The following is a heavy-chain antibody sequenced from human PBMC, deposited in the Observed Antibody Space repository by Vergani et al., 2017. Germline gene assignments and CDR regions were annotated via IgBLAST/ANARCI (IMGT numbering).Heavy chain of an antibody. J-gene: IGHJ4*02. V-gene: IGHV1-69*09. CDR3: ARDGVTGWELPLDY. CDR1: GYTFSGYY. Sequence: QVQLVQSGAEVKKPGASVKVSCKASGYTFSGYYMHWVRQAPGQGLEWMGRIIPILGIANYAQKFQGRVTITADKSTSTAYMELSSLRSEDTAVYYCARDGVTGWELPLDYWGQGTLVTVSS. CDR2: IIPILGIA. D-gene: IGHD1-26*01.